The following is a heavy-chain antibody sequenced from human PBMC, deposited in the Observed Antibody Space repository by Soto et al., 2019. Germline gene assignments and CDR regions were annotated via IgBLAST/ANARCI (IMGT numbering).Heavy chain of an antibody. CDR1: GFTFSDYA. D-gene: IGHD3-10*01. CDR2: LDGAGGST. J-gene: IGHJ6*02. CDR3: AAPRDEYGSGVSWFTYGMDI. V-gene: IGHV3-23*01. Sequence: GGSLRLSCLASGFTFSDYAMTWVRHVPGRGLEWVASLDGAGGSTYYADSVRGRFTISRDNSQNTLFLQMKRLTVDDTAIYYCAAPRDEYGSGVSWFTYGMDIWGQGTTVTSP.